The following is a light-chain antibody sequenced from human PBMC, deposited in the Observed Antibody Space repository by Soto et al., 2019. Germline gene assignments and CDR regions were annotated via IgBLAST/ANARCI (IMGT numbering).Light chain of an antibody. CDR1: KGISSY. Sequence: AIRMTQSPSSLSASTGDRVTITCRASKGISSYLAWYQQKPGKAPKLLIYAASTLQSGVPSRFSGSRSGTDFTLTISCLQSEDFATYYCQQYYSYPITFGQGTRLEIK. CDR2: AAS. V-gene: IGKV1-8*01. CDR3: QQYYSYPIT. J-gene: IGKJ5*01.